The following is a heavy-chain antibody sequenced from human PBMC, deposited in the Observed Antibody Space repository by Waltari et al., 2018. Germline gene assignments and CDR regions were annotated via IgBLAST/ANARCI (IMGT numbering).Heavy chain of an antibody. CDR3: ARVQKGVPTLTGMDV. D-gene: IGHD3-16*01. J-gene: IGHJ6*02. V-gene: IGHV4-59*01. CDR2: NYSSGRP. CDR1: GGSISSSY. Sequence: QVQLQESGPGLVKPSETLALTGPVSGGSISSSYWSWLRQPPGKGLDWIGYNYSSGRPNYNPPRKSRVTISVDTSKNQFSLKLSSVTAADTAVYYCARVQKGVPTLTGMDVWGQGTTVTVSS.